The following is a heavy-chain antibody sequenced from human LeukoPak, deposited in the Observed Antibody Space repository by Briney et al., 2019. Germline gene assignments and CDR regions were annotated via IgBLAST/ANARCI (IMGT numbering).Heavy chain of an antibody. CDR1: GYIFTSYP. D-gene: IGHD5-18*01. Sequence: ASVKVSCKASGYIFTSYPIHWVRQAPGQRLEWMGWINTGNGNTKYSQKFEGRVTVTRDTSATAAYMELSSLRSEDTAVYYCARDRAMADYWGQGTLVTVSS. J-gene: IGHJ4*02. CDR3: ARDRAMADY. CDR2: INTGNGNT. V-gene: IGHV1-3*04.